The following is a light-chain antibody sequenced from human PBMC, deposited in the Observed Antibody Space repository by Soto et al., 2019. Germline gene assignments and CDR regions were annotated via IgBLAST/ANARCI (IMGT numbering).Light chain of an antibody. CDR1: SSDVGGYNF. CDR2: EVN. V-gene: IGLV2-14*01. J-gene: IGLJ2*01. Sequence: QSALTQPASVSGSPGQSITISCTGTSSDVGGYNFVFWYQHHPGKAPKLMIYEVNHRPSGVSDRFSGSKSGNTASLTISGLQAEDEADYYCSSHTSRNTVVFGGGTKVTVL. CDR3: SSHTSRNTVV.